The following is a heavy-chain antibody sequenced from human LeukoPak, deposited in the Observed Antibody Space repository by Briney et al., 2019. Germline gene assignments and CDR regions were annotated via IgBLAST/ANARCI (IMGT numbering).Heavy chain of an antibody. D-gene: IGHD4-17*01. CDR1: GGSISSSSYY. J-gene: IGHJ4*02. CDR2: IYYSGST. V-gene: IGHV4-39*07. Sequence: SETLSLTCTVSGGSISSSSYYWGWIRQPPGKGLEWIGSIYYSGSTYYNPSLKSRVTISVDTSKNQFSLKLSSVTAADTAVYYCARDRASTVTLPFDYWGQGTLVTVSS. CDR3: ARDRASTVTLPFDY.